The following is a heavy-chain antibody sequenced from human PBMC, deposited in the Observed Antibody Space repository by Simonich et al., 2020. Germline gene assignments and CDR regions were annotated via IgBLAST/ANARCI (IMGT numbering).Heavy chain of an antibody. CDR1: GFTFSSYA. Sequence: GGGVVQPGRSLRLSCEASGFTFSSYAMHWVRQAPGKGLEWVAVISYDGSNKYYADSVKGRFTISRDNSKNTLYLQMNSLRAEDTAVYYCARDLGSSYYFDYWGQGTLVTVSS. CDR3: ARDLGSSYYFDY. CDR2: ISYDGSNK. V-gene: IGHV3-30*07. D-gene: IGHD6-6*01. J-gene: IGHJ4*02.